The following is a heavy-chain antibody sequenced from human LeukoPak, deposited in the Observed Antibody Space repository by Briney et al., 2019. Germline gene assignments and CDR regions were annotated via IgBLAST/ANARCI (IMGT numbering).Heavy chain of an antibody. CDR1: GGSISSSSYY. Sequence: SETLSLTCAVSGGSISSSSYYWGWIRQPPGKGLEWIGSIDYSGSTYYNPSLKSRVTIFVDTSKNQFSLKLSSVTAADTAVYYCARAYHSSWYLNWFDPWGQGTLVTVSS. CDR3: ARAYHSSWYLNWFDP. CDR2: IDYSGST. J-gene: IGHJ5*02. V-gene: IGHV4-39*01. D-gene: IGHD6-13*01.